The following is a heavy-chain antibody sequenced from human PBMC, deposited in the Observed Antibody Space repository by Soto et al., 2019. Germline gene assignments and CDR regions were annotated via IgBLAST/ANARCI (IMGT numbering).Heavy chain of an antibody. CDR3: ARGPDRSGFYLFDY. V-gene: IGHV1-69*13. D-gene: IGHD3-22*01. CDR1: GGTFSNHA. J-gene: IGHJ4*02. Sequence: SVKVSCKASGGTFSNHALSWVRQAPGQGPEWMGGIIPLSGTTNYAQKFQGRVTITADESMTTAHMELRSLRYDDTAVYYCARGPDRSGFYLFDYWGQGTLVTVSS. CDR2: IIPLSGTT.